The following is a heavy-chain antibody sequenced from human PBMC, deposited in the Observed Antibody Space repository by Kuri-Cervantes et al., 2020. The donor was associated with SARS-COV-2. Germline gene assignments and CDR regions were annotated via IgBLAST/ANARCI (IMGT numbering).Heavy chain of an antibody. CDR3: ASGFGEGAS. D-gene: IGHD3-10*01. CDR2: ISKGSDTI. V-gene: IGHV3-48*01. CDR1: GFTFNTYS. Sequence: GGSLRLSCAASGFTFNTYSMDWVRQAPGKGLEWLAYISKGSDTIYYADSVRGRFTISRDNGQNSLYLQMNSLRAEDTAVYYCASGFGEGASWGQGTLVTVSS. J-gene: IGHJ4*02.